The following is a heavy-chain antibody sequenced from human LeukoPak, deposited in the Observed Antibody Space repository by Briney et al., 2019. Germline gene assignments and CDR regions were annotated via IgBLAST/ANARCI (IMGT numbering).Heavy chain of an antibody. CDR3: AKASTYCGGDCYQADY. D-gene: IGHD2-21*01. CDR2: ISAYNGNT. CDR1: GYTFTSYG. V-gene: IGHV1-18*01. J-gene: IGHJ4*02. Sequence: GASVKVSCKASGYTFTSYGISWVRQAPGQGLEWMGWISAYNGNTNYAQKLQGRVTMTTDTSTSTAYMELRSLRSDDTAVYYCAKASTYCGGDCYQADYWGQGTLVTVSS.